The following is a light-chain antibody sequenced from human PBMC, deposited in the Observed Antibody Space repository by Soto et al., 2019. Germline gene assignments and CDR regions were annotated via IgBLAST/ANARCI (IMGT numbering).Light chain of an antibody. V-gene: IGLV8-61*01. Sequence: QTVVTQEPSFSVSPGGTVTLTCGLTSGSVSTRNYPSWYQQIPGQAPRTLIYNTNTRSSGVPDRFSGSILGNKAALTITGAQEKDESDYYWVLFVGSGILGVFGGGPKLTVL. CDR1: SGSVSTRNY. CDR3: VLFVGSGILGV. J-gene: IGLJ3*02. CDR2: NTN.